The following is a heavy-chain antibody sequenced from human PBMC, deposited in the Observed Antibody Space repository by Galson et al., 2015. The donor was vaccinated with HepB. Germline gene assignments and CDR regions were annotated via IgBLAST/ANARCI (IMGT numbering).Heavy chain of an antibody. CDR1: GFTFSSYG. V-gene: IGHV3-30*18. J-gene: IGHJ4*02. CDR3: AKKSFLFRFLELSGSGFDY. CDR2: ISYDGSNK. Sequence: SLRLSCAASGFTFSSYGMHWVRQAPGKGLEWVAIISYDGSNKYYTDSVKGRFTISRDNSKNTLFLQMNSLRTEDTAVYYCAKKSFLFRFLELSGSGFDYWGQGTLVTVSS. D-gene: IGHD3-3*01.